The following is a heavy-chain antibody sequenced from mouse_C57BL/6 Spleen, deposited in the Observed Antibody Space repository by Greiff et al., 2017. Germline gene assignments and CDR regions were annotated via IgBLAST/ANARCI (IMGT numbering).Heavy chain of an antibody. CDR2: INPNNGGT. J-gene: IGHJ3*01. CDR1: GYTFTDYN. D-gene: IGHD2-3*01. Sequence: VQLQQSGPELVKPGASVKMSCKASGYTFTDYNMHWVKQSHGKSLEWIGYINPNNGGTSYNQKFKGKATLTVNKSSSTAYMELRSLTSEDSAVYYCARERIYDGYRAWFAYWGQGTLVTVSA. CDR3: ARERIYDGYRAWFAY. V-gene: IGHV1-22*01.